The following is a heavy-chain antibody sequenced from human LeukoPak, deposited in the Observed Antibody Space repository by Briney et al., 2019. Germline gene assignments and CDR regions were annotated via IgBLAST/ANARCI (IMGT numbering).Heavy chain of an antibody. V-gene: IGHV4-59*08. D-gene: IGHD3-22*01. CDR2: IQKRGST. CDR3: ARHGSYYYDSSGYASGNWFDP. Sequence: SETLSLTCTVSGGSISSYYWSWIRQPPGKGLEWIGYIQKRGSTNYNPSLKSRVTISVDMSKNQFSLKLRSVTAADMAVYYCARHGSYYYDSSGYASGNWFDPWGQGTLVTVSS. J-gene: IGHJ5*02. CDR1: GGSISSYY.